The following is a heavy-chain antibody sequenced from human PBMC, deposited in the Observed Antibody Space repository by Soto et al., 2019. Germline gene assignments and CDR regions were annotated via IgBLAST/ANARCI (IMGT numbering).Heavy chain of an antibody. CDR2: ISGSGGST. CDR3: AKERYVARNGNDY. D-gene: IGHD2-15*01. V-gene: IGHV3-23*01. CDR1: GFTFSSYA. J-gene: IGHJ4*02. Sequence: EVQLLESGGGLVQPGGSLRLSCAASGFTFSSYAMSWVRQAPGQGLEWVSAISGSGGSTYYADSVKGRFTISRDNSKNALYLQMNSLRAEDTAVYYCAKERYVARNGNDYWGQGALVTVSS.